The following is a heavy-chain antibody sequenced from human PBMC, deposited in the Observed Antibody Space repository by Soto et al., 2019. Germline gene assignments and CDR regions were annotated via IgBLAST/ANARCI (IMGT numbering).Heavy chain of an antibody. CDR2: IYYSWST. V-gene: IGHV4-39*01. CDR3: ARHATDCTTGVCYGGTYWFDY. J-gene: IGHJ4*02. Sequence: QLQLQESGPGLVKPSETLSLTCTVSGGSISSTSYYWGWIRQPPGKGLEWIGSIYYSWSTYYNPSLKSRVTLSVDTSKNQFSLKLSSVTAADTAVYYCARHATDCTTGVCYGGTYWFDYWGQGTLVTVSS. CDR1: GGSISSTSYY. D-gene: IGHD2-8*01.